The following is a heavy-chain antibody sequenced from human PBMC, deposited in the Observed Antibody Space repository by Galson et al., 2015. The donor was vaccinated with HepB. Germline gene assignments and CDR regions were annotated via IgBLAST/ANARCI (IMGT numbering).Heavy chain of an antibody. CDR2: ISYDGSNK. J-gene: IGHJ4*02. V-gene: IGHV3-30*03. CDR1: GFTFSSYG. Sequence: SLRLSCAASGFTFSSYGMHWVRQAPGKGLEWVAVISYDGSNKYYADSVKSRFTISRDNSKNTLYLQMNSLRAEDTAVYYCARGGGPYCSSTSCGGFCDYWGQGTLVTVSS. D-gene: IGHD2-2*01. CDR3: ARGGGPYCSSTSCGGFCDY.